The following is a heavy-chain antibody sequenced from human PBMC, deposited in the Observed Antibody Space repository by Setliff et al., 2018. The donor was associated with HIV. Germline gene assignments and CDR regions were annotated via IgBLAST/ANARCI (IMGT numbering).Heavy chain of an antibody. D-gene: IGHD2-2*03. Sequence: PGGSLRLSCAASGFIFVSSAMHWVRQAPGKGLEWVSAISGSGGSTYYADSVKGRFTISSDNSKNTLYLQMNSLRAEDTAVYYCAKDLDIVVVPAAPDAFDIWGQGTMVTVSS. CDR1: GFIFVSSA. J-gene: IGHJ3*02. V-gene: IGHV3-23*01. CDR2: ISGSGGST. CDR3: AKDLDIVVVPAAPDAFDI.